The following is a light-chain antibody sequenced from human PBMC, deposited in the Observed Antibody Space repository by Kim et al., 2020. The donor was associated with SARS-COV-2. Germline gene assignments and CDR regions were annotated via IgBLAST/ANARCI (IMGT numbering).Light chain of an antibody. J-gene: IGKJ1*01. CDR2: WAS. CDR1: QSVLYSSNNKSY. V-gene: IGKV4-1*01. Sequence: ATINCKSSQSVLYSSNNKSYLACYQQKPGQPPKLLIYWASTRESGVPDRFSGSGSGTDFTLTISSLQAEDVAVYYCQQYYSTPWTFGQGTKVDIK. CDR3: QQYYSTPWT.